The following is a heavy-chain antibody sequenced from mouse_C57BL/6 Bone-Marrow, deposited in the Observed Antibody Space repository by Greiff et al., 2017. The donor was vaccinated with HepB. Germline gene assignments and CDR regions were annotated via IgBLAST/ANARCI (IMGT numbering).Heavy chain of an antibody. CDR2: IYPGDGDT. V-gene: IGHV1-80*01. CDR1: GYAFSSYW. CDR3: ARSVTGTGYAMDY. Sequence: QVQLQQSGAELVKPGASVKISCKASGYAFSSYWMNWVKQRPGKGLEWIGQIYPGDGDTNYNGKFKGKATLTADKSSSTAYMQLSSLTSEDSAVYFCARSVTGTGYAMDYWGQGTSVTVSS. J-gene: IGHJ4*01. D-gene: IGHD4-1*01.